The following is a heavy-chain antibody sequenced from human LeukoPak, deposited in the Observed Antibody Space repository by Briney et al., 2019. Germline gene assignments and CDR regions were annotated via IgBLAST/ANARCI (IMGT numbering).Heavy chain of an antibody. CDR2: ISSSGSTI. V-gene: IGHV3-11*04. CDR1: GFTFSDYY. CDR3: ASHGVPAAIKNWFDP. J-gene: IGHJ5*02. Sequence: PGGSLRLSCAASGFTFSDYYMSWIRQAPGKGLEWVSYISSSGSTIYYADSVKGRFTISRDNAKNSLYLQMNSLRAEDTAVYYCASHGVPAAIKNWFDPWGQGTLVTVSS. D-gene: IGHD2-2*02.